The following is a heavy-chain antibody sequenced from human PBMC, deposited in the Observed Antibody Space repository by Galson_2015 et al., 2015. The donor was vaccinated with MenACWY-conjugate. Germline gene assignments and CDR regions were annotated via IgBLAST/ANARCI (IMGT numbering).Heavy chain of an antibody. V-gene: IGHV4-4*02. CDR1: GGSISSSNW. D-gene: IGHD3-3*01. CDR3: ARRGPGSDFWSGYHSFDY. Sequence: ETLSLTCAVSGGSISSSNWWSWVRQPPGKGLEWIGEIYHSGSTNYNPSLKSRVSISVDKSKNQFSLKLSSVTAADTAVYYRARRGPGSDFWSGYHSFDYWGQGTLVTVSS. J-gene: IGHJ4*02. CDR2: IYHSGST.